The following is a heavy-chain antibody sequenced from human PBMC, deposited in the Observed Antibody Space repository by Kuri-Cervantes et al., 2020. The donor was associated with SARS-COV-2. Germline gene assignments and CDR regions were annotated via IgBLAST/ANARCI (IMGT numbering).Heavy chain of an antibody. J-gene: IGHJ5*02. CDR2: ISSDGTEK. CDR1: GFNFNPYP. V-gene: IGHV3-30*01. D-gene: IGHD3-22*01. Sequence: LSLTCAASGFNFNPYPIHWIRQPPGKGLEWVAVISSDGTEKNYADAVKGRFTISRDNSKNTLYLQMNSLRTEDTAIYYCAKEGYYYDSTGSDWFDPWGQGTQVTVSS. CDR3: AKEGYYYDSTGSDWFDP.